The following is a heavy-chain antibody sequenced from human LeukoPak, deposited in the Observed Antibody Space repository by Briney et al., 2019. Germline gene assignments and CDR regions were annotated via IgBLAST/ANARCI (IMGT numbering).Heavy chain of an antibody. Sequence: RASVKVSCKASGGTFSSYAISWVRQAPGQGLEWMGGTIPIFGTANYAQKFQGRVTITADESTSTAYMELSSLRSEDTAVYYCARDSRGEYYGSGSSYFDYWGQGTLVTVSS. V-gene: IGHV1-69*13. CDR3: ARDSRGEYYGSGSSYFDY. J-gene: IGHJ4*02. D-gene: IGHD3-10*01. CDR2: TIPIFGTA. CDR1: GGTFSSYA.